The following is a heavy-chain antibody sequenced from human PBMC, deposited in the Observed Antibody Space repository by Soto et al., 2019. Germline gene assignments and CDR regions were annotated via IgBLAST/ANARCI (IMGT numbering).Heavy chain of an antibody. D-gene: IGHD4-17*01. CDR1: GFTFSSYS. CDR3: ARDGYGDYTFDY. Sequence: GGSLRLSCAASGFTFSSYSMNWVRQAPGKGLEWVSSISSSSSYIYYADSVKGRFTISRDNAKNSLYLQMNSLRAEDTAVYYCARDGYGDYTFDYWGQGTLVTVSS. CDR2: ISSSSSYI. V-gene: IGHV3-21*01. J-gene: IGHJ4*02.